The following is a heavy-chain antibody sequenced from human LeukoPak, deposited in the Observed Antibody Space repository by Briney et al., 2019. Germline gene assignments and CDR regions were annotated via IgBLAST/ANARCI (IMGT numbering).Heavy chain of an antibody. CDR1: GFTLSSYS. CDR3: ARDEVGATTDPFDI. CDR2: ISSSSAYI. V-gene: IGHV3-21*01. D-gene: IGHD1-26*01. J-gene: IGHJ3*02. Sequence: PGGSLRLSCAASGFTLSSYSMNWVRQAPRKGLEWVSSISSSSAYIHYADSVKGRFTISRDNAKNSLYLQMNSLRAEDTAVYYCARDEVGATTDPFDIWGLGTMVTVSS.